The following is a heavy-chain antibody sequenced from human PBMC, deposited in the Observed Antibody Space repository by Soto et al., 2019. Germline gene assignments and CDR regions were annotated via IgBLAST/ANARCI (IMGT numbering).Heavy chain of an antibody. CDR1: GFTVSSYE. V-gene: IGHV3-13*01. Sequence: WGSLRLSCAASGFTVSSYEMHWVRQGTGKGLEWVSRINIGGDTFYSGSVKGRFTVSRENARNSAYLQMNSLRVGDTAVYYCVRGEMRSLSGHTWFDPWGQGVLVTVSS. J-gene: IGHJ5*02. D-gene: IGHD6-6*01. CDR3: VRGEMRSLSGHTWFDP. CDR2: INIGGDT.